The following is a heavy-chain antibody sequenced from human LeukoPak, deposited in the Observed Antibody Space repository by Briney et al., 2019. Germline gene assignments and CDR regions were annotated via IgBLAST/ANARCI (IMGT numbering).Heavy chain of an antibody. V-gene: IGHV1-18*01. CDR1: GYTFTSYG. CDR3: ASSVEGPDDAFDI. Sequence: ASVKVSCKASGYTFTSYGISWVRQAPGQGLEWMGWISACNGNTNYAQKLQGRVTMTTDTSTSTAYMELRSLRSDDTAVYYCASSVEGPDDAFDIWGQGTMVTVSS. D-gene: IGHD1-14*01. CDR2: ISACNGNT. J-gene: IGHJ3*02.